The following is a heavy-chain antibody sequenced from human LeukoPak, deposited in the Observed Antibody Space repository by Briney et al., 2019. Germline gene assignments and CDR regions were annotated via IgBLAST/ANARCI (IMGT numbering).Heavy chain of an antibody. D-gene: IGHD3-16*02. CDR1: GCIFSSYA. CDR3: AKGSRLREGGSYRF. V-gene: IGHV1-69*06. J-gene: IGHJ4*02. Sequence: SSVKVSCKASGCIFSSYAINWVRQAPGQGLEWMGRIIPIFGPANYAQKFQGRVTITADKSTRTAYMELSSLRSEDTALYYCAKGSRLREGGSYRFWGQGTLVTVSS. CDR2: IIPIFGPA.